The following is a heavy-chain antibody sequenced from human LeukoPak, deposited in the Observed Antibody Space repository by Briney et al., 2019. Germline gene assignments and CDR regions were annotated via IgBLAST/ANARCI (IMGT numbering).Heavy chain of an antibody. CDR3: ARIGITNYHDSSGYFDY. CDR1: GFTFSSYW. Sequence: PGGSLRLSCAASGFTFSSYWMSWVRQAPGKGLEWVAHIKQDGSDKYYVDSVKGRFTISRDNAKNSLYLQMNSLRAEDTAVYYCARIGITNYHDSSGYFDYWGQGTLVTVSS. D-gene: IGHD3-22*01. CDR2: IKQDGSDK. V-gene: IGHV3-7*01. J-gene: IGHJ4*02.